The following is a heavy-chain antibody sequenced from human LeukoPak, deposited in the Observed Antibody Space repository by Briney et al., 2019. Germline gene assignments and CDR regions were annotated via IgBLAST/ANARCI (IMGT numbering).Heavy chain of an antibody. CDR3: ARFERDQLLVDY. D-gene: IGHD2-2*01. CDR1: GYTFTGYY. Sequence: ASVKVSCKASGYTFTGYYMHWVRQAPGQGLEWMGWINPNSGGTNYAQKFQGWVTMARDTSISTAYMELSSLRSEDTAVYYCARFERDQLLVDYWGQGTLVTVSS. V-gene: IGHV1-2*04. J-gene: IGHJ4*02. CDR2: INPNSGGT.